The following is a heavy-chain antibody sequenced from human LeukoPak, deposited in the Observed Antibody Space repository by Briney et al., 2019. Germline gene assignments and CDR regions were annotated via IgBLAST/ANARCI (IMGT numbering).Heavy chain of an antibody. D-gene: IGHD3-22*01. CDR2: FYYSGST. CDR3: ANPYYYDSSGSPRRGAFDI. CDR1: GGSISSRPYC. V-gene: IGHV4-39*01. J-gene: IGHJ3*02. Sequence: SETLSLTCTVSGGSISSRPYCWGWIRQPPGKGLEWLGSFYYSGSTYYKPSLKSRVTISVDTSKNQISLKLSSVTAADTAVYYCANPYYYDSSGSPRRGAFDIWGQGTMVTVSS.